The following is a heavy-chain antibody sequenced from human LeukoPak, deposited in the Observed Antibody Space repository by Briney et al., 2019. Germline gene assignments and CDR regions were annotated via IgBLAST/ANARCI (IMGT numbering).Heavy chain of an antibody. D-gene: IGHD3-9*01. CDR3: ARGSVLRYFDWLLYYYYYMDV. J-gene: IGHJ6*03. V-gene: IGHV4-34*01. CDR1: GGSFSGYY. Sequence: PSETLSLTCAVYGGSFSGYYWSWIRQPPGKGLDWIGEINHSGSTNYNPSLKSRVTISVDTSKNQFSLKLSSVTAADTAVYYCARGSVLRYFDWLLYYYYYMDVWGKGTTVTVSS. CDR2: INHSGST.